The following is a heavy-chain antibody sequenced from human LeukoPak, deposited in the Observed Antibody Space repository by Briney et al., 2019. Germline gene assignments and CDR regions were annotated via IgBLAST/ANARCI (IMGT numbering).Heavy chain of an antibody. V-gene: IGHV4-30-2*01. Sequence: PSETLSLTCAVSGGSISSGGYSWSWIRQPPGKGLEWIGYIYHSGSTYYNPSLKSRVTISVDRSKNQFSLKLSSVTAADTAVYYCARVGYCSSTSCALLDYWGQGTLVTVSS. D-gene: IGHD2-2*03. J-gene: IGHJ4*02. CDR2: IYHSGST. CDR1: GGSISSGGYS. CDR3: ARVGYCSSTSCALLDY.